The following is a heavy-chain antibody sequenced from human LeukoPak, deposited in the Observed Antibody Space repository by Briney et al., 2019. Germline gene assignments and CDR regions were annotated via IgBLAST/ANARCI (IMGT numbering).Heavy chain of an antibody. CDR1: GGSISSSYYY. CDR3: ARGRLLLDFDY. V-gene: IGHV4-39*01. CDR2: IYDSGST. Sequence: SETLSLTCTVSGGSISSSYYYWGWIRQPPGKGLEWIGSIYDSGSTYYNPSLKSRVTISVDTSKNQFSLKLNSVTAADTAVYYCARGRLLLDFDYWGQGTLVTVSS. D-gene: IGHD1-26*01. J-gene: IGHJ4*02.